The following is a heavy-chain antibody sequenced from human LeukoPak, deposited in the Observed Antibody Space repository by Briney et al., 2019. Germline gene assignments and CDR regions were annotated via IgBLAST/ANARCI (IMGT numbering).Heavy chain of an antibody. V-gene: IGHV3-48*03. Sequence: GGSLRLSCAASGLTFSSYEMNWVRQAPGKGLEWVSYISSSGTTVYYADSVKGRFTISRDNAKNSLYLQMNSLRAEDTAVYYCARPLIGAAGGYFDHWGQGTLVTFSS. CDR2: ISSSGTTV. J-gene: IGHJ4*02. D-gene: IGHD6-13*01. CDR1: GLTFSSYE. CDR3: ARPLIGAAGGYFDH.